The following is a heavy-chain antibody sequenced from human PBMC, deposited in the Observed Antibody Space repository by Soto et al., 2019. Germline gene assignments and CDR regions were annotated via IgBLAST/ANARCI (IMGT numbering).Heavy chain of an antibody. CDR1: ADTFTSYY. CDR3: ARCIGDGYNSEALDY. J-gene: IGHJ4*02. V-gene: IGHV1-46*01. Sequence: GASVKVSCKAPADTFTSYYIHWVRQAPGHGLEWMGIINPNGGSTRFAQTFQGRITMTTDTSTSTVYMELRSLRFEDTAVYYCARCIGDGYNSEALDYWGQGTLVTVSS. CDR2: INPNGGST. D-gene: IGHD5-12*01.